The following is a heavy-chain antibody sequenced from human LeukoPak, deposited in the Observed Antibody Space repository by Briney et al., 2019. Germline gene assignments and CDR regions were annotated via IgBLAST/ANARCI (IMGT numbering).Heavy chain of an antibody. J-gene: IGHJ3*02. D-gene: IGHD3-22*01. Sequence: SETLSLTCAVSGGSISSGGYSWRWIRQPPGKGLEWIGYIYHSGSTYYNPSLKSRVTISVDRSKNQFSLKLSSVTAADTAVYYCARVAYYYDSSGAHGAFDIWGQGTMVTVSS. CDR2: IYHSGST. CDR1: GGSISSGGYS. CDR3: ARVAYYYDSSGAHGAFDI. V-gene: IGHV4-30-2*01.